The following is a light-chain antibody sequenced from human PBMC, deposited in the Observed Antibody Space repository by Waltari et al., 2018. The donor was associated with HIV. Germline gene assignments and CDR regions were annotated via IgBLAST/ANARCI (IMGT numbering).Light chain of an antibody. CDR3: QSYDSSLSGFVV. CDR1: RSNIGAGSD. J-gene: IGLJ2*01. V-gene: IGLV1-40*01. Sequence: QSVLTQPPSVSGAPGQTVTISCTGSRSNIGAGSDIYWYQHIPGTAPKLLIYDNTKRPSGVPERFSGSKSGTSVSLAITGLQAEDEADYYCQSYDSSLSGFVVFGGGTKLTVL. CDR2: DNT.